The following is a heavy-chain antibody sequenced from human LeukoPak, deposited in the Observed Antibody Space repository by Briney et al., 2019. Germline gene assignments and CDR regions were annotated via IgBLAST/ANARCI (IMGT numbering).Heavy chain of an antibody. CDR2: IIPIFGTA. D-gene: IGHD3-22*01. Sequence: ASVKVSCKASGGTLSSYAISWVRQAPGQGLEWMGGIIPIFGTANYAQKFQGRVTITADESTSTAYMELSSLRSEDTAVYYCAREYYSSGYYYGFDYWGQGTLVTVSS. V-gene: IGHV1-69*13. CDR3: AREYYSSGYYYGFDY. CDR1: GGTLSSYA. J-gene: IGHJ4*02.